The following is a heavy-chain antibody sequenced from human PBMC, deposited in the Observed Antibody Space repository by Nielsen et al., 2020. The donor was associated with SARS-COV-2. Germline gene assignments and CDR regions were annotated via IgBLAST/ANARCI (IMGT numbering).Heavy chain of an antibody. J-gene: IGHJ4*02. V-gene: IGHV3-9*01. CDR2: ISWNSGSI. CDR3: AKLGGDYYDSSGPTIDY. CDR1: EFTFDDYA. Sequence: GGSLRLSCAASEFTFDDYAMHWVRQAPGKGLEWVSGISWNSGSIGYADSVKGRFTISRDNAKNSLYLQMNSLRAEDTALYYCAKLGGDYYDSSGPTIDYWGQGTLVTVSS. D-gene: IGHD3-22*01.